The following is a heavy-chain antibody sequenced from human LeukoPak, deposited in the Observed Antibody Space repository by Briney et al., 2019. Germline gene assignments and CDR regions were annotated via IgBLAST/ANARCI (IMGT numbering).Heavy chain of an antibody. J-gene: IGHJ3*02. CDR2: MYYSGST. V-gene: IGHV4-61*01. D-gene: IGHD3-22*01. CDR3: ARDFYYDSSGYDDALDI. Sequence: PSETLSLTCTVSGRSVSSGRYYWSWIRQPPGKGLEGFGYMYYSGSTRYNPSLESRVTISVDTSKNQFSLEVSSVGAADTAVYYCARDFYYDSSGYDDALDIWGQGTMVTVSS. CDR1: GRSVSSGRYY.